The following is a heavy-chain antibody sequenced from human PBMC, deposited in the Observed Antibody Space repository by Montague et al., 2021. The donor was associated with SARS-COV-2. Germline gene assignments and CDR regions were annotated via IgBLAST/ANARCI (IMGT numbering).Heavy chain of an antibody. D-gene: IGHD3-3*01. J-gene: IGHJ6*02. CDR3: ARDPWRITIFGVVTRYGMDV. CDR1: GGSVSSGNYY. CDR2: IYYNGST. V-gene: IGHV4-61*01. Sequence: SETLSLTCIVSGGSVSSGNYYWSWIRQPPGKGLEWIGYIYYNGSTNYNPSLKSRVTISVDTYKNQFSLKLSSVTAADTAVYYCARDPWRITIFGVVTRYGMDVWGQGTTVTVSS.